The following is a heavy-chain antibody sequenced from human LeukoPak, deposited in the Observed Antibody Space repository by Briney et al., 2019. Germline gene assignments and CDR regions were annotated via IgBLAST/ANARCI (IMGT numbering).Heavy chain of an antibody. CDR2: IWYDGSDK. D-gene: IGHD3-16*01. J-gene: IGHJ4*02. CDR3: ARPVVLGAYLRGAYYFDS. V-gene: IGHV3-33*01. Sequence: GGSLRLSCVASGFXFSNYGMHWVRQAPGKGLEWVAVIWYDGSDKYHADSVKGRFTISRDNSKNTLYLQMNSLRVEDTAVYYCARPVVLGAYLRGAYYFDSWGQGTLVTVSS. CDR1: GFXFSNYG.